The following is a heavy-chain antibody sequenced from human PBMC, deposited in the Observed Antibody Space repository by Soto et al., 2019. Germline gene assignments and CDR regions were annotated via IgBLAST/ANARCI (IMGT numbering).Heavy chain of an antibody. D-gene: IGHD3-16*01. CDR3: AKKRSGSWSMGCFDS. CDR1: GFTFSSHA. Sequence: VQLLESGGGLVQPGGSLRLSCAASGFTFSSHAMNWVRQAPGKGLEWLSAISGSASDIYYADSVKGRFTISRDSSTNTVFLQMNSLRAEDTALYYCAKKRSGSWSMGCFDSWGQGTLVTVSS. CDR2: ISGSASDI. V-gene: IGHV3-23*01. J-gene: IGHJ4*02.